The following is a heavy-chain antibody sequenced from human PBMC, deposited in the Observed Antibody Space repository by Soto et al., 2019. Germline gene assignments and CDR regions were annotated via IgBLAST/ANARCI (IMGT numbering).Heavy chain of an antibody. CDR1: GFTFSSYG. Sequence: GGSLRLSCAASGFTFSSYGMHWVRQAPGKGLEWVAVIWYDGSNKYYADSVKGRFTISRDNSKNTLYLQMNSLRAEDTAVYYCAREGRTNWNGGYFDYWGQGTLVTVSS. CDR2: IWYDGSNK. V-gene: IGHV3-33*01. D-gene: IGHD1-20*01. J-gene: IGHJ4*02. CDR3: AREGRTNWNGGYFDY.